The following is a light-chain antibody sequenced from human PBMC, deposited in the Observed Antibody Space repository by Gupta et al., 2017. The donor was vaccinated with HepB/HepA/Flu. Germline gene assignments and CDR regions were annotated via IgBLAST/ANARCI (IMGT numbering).Light chain of an antibody. CDR2: RNN. CDR1: SSNIGSNS. CDR3: AAWDDSLNGPL. V-gene: IGLV1-47*01. Sequence: QSVLTQPPSASGTPGPRVTISCSGSSSNIGSNSVYWYQQFPGAAPKLLIYRNNHRPSGVPDRFSGSKSGTSASLAISGLRSEDEADYHCAAWDDSLNGPLFGGGTKLTVL. J-gene: IGLJ2*01.